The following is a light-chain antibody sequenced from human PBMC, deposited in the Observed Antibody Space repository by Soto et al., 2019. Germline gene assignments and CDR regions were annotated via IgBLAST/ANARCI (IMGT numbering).Light chain of an antibody. CDR3: QQYGSTPT. Sequence: EIVLTQSPVTLSLSPGERATLSCRASQSVSTYLAWYQQKPGQAPRLLIYGASSRATGIPDRFTGSGSGTDFTLTISRLEPEDFAVYYCQQYGSTPTFGQGTKV. CDR1: QSVSTY. CDR2: GAS. J-gene: IGKJ1*01. V-gene: IGKV3-20*01.